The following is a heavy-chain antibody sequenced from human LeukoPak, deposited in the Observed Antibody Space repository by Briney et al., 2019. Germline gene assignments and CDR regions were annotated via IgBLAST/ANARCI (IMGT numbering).Heavy chain of an antibody. J-gene: IGHJ4*02. V-gene: IGHV3-21*01. Sequence: GGSLRLSCAASGLTFTSYRMNWVRQAPGKGLEWVSSISSSSSYINYADSVKGRFTISRDNAKNSLYLQMGSLRAEDTAVYYCARAFHDILTGLAYYFDYWGQGTLVTVSS. CDR2: ISSSSSYI. CDR3: ARAFHDILTGLAYYFDY. D-gene: IGHD3-9*01. CDR1: GLTFTSYR.